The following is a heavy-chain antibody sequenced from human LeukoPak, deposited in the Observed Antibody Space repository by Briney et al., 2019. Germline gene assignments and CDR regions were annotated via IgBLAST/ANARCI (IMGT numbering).Heavy chain of an antibody. V-gene: IGHV4-59*01. CDR1: GGSISSYY. CDR2: IYYSGST. CDR3: ARSMDTSGFWSGYYSAQYFDY. J-gene: IGHJ4*02. D-gene: IGHD3-3*01. Sequence: SETLSLTCTVSGGSISSYYWSWIRQPPGKGLEWIGYIYYSGSTNYNPSLKSRVTISVDTSKNRFSLKLSSVTAADTAVYYCARSMDTSGFWSGYYSAQYFDYWGQGTLATVSS.